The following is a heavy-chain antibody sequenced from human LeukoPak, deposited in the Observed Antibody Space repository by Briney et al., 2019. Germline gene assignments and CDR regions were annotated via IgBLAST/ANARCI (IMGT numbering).Heavy chain of an antibody. V-gene: IGHV3-74*01. CDR2: INSDGSST. Sequence: GGSLRLSCAASGFTFSNYWMHWVRQAPGKGLVWVSRINSDGSSTNYADSVKGRFTISRDNAKNTLYLQMNSLRAEDTAVYYCARIWGYYDILTGYYPTLDYWGQGTLVTVSS. CDR3: ARIWGYYDILTGYYPTLDY. J-gene: IGHJ4*02. D-gene: IGHD3-9*01. CDR1: GFTFSNYW.